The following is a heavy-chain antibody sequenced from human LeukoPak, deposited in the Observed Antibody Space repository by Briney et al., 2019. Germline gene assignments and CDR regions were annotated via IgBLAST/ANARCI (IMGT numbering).Heavy chain of an antibody. CDR2: IRSTANGYAT. V-gene: IGHV3-73*01. Sequence: GGSLRLSCAASGFTFSGSALHWVRQASGKGLEWVGRIRSTANGYATAYAASVKGRFTISRDDSKNTAYLQMDSLKTEDPAVYYCTGNYYGSGSYADFDYWGQGTLVTVSS. CDR1: GFTFSGSA. J-gene: IGHJ4*02. D-gene: IGHD3-10*01. CDR3: TGNYYGSGSYADFDY.